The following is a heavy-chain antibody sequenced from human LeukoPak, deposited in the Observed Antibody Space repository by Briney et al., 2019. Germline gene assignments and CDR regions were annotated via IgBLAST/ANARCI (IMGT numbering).Heavy chain of an antibody. CDR3: ARDLSGRAWEGFDY. CDR2: TYYRSKWNN. V-gene: IGHV6-1*01. CDR1: GDSVSSNSAT. Sequence: SQTLSLTCAISGDSVSSNSATWNWIRQSPSRGLEWLGRTYYRSKWNNDYAVSVESRITINPDISKNQFSLQMNSVTPEDTAVYYCARDLSGRAWEGFDYWGLGTLVTVSS. D-gene: IGHD6-25*01. J-gene: IGHJ4*02.